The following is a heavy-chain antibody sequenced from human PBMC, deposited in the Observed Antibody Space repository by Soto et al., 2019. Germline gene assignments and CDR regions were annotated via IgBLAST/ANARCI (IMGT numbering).Heavy chain of an antibody. CDR1: GFTFSSYA. D-gene: IGHD3-16*02. CDR2: ISYDGSNK. J-gene: IGHJ5*02. V-gene: IGHV3-30*04. CDR3: AQPPVSWVITNWLEP. Sequence: GGSLRLSCAASGFTFSSYAMHWVRQAPGKGLEWVAVISYDGSNKYYADSVKGRFTISRDNSKNTLYLQMNSLRAEDTAVYYCAQPPVSWVITNWLEPWGQGTLVTVSS.